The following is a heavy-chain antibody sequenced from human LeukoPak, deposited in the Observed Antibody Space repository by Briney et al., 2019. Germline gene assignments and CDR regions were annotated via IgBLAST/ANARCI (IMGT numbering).Heavy chain of an antibody. CDR2: ISSSGSTL. CDR3: AREGGDCSGGSCYRQRHFDY. Sequence: GGSLRLSCAASGFTFSDYYMSWIRQAPGKGLEWVSYISSSGSTLYYADSVKGRFTISRDNAKNSLYLQMNSLRAEDTAVYYCAREGGDCSGGSCYRQRHFDYWGQGTLVTVSS. D-gene: IGHD2-15*01. V-gene: IGHV3-11*01. CDR1: GFTFSDYY. J-gene: IGHJ4*02.